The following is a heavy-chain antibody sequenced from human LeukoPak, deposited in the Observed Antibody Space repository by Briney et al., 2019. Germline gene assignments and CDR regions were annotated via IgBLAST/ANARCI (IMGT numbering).Heavy chain of an antibody. CDR3: AKDLHDSSGYYTGFFDY. J-gene: IGHJ4*02. Sequence: GGSLRLSCAASGFTFDDYAMHWVRQAPGKGLEWVSLISGDGGSTYYADSVKGRFTISRDNSKNSLYLQMNSLRTEDTALYYCAKDLHDSSGYYTGFFDYWGQGTLVTVSS. V-gene: IGHV3-43*02. D-gene: IGHD3-22*01. CDR2: ISGDGGST. CDR1: GFTFDDYA.